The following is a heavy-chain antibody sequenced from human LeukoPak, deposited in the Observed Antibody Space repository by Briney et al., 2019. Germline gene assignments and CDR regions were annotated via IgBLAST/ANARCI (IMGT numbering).Heavy chain of an antibody. Sequence: PSETLSLTCTVSGGSISSYYWSWIRQPPGKGLEWIGYIYYSGSTNYNPSLKSRVTISVDTSKNQFSLKLSSVTAADTAVYYCARAPVGWFGGNYYYYYMDVWGKGTTVTVSS. D-gene: IGHD3-10*01. CDR2: IYYSGST. J-gene: IGHJ6*03. V-gene: IGHV4-59*01. CDR1: GGSISSYY. CDR3: ARAPVGWFGGNYYYYYMDV.